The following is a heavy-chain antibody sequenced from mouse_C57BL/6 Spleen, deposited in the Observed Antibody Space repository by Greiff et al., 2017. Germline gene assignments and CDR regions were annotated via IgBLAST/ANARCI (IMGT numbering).Heavy chain of an antibody. J-gene: IGHJ1*03. Sequence: QVQLQQPGAELVMPGASVKLSCKASGYTFTSYWMHWVKQRPGQGLEWIGEIDPSDSYTNYNQKFKGKSTLTVDKSSSTAYMQLSSLTSEDSAVYYCARDYGNYHWYFDVWGTGTTVTVSA. CDR1: GYTFTSYW. D-gene: IGHD2-1*01. V-gene: IGHV1-69*01. CDR3: ARDYGNYHWYFDV. CDR2: IDPSDSYT.